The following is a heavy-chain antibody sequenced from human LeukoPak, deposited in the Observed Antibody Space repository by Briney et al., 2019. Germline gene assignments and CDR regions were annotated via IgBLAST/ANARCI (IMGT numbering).Heavy chain of an antibody. V-gene: IGHV3-7*01. J-gene: IGHJ4*02. D-gene: IGHD2-21*02. CDR1: GFAFSSYW. CDR3: AGEYCGGDCYYPDFDY. Sequence: GGSLRLSCAASGFAFSSYWMSWVRQAPGKGLEWVANIKQDGSEKYYVDSVKGRFTISRDNAKNSLYLQMNSLRAEDTAVYYCAGEYCGGDCYYPDFDYWGQGTLVTVSS. CDR2: IKQDGSEK.